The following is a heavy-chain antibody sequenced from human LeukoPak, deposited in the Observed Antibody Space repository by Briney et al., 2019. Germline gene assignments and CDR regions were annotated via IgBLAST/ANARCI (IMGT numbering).Heavy chain of an antibody. J-gene: IGHJ4*02. CDR1: GFTFSSYA. Sequence: HPGRSLRLSCAASGFTFSSYAMHWVRQAPGKGLEWVAVISYVGSNKYYADSVKGRFTISRDNSKNTLYLQMNSLRAEDTAVYYCARAAGGYRGYFDYWGQGTLVTVSS. CDR2: ISYVGSNK. D-gene: IGHD5-12*01. CDR3: ARAAGGYRGYFDY. V-gene: IGHV3-30*04.